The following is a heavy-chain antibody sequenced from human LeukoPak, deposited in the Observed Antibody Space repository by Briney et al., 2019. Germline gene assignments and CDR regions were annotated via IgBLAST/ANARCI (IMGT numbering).Heavy chain of an antibody. V-gene: IGHV1-3*03. CDR2: INTGNGNT. CDR3: AIAELGGPFDY. CDR1: GYTFTSYA. J-gene: IGHJ4*02. D-gene: IGHD7-27*01. Sequence: GASVKVSCKASGYTFTSYAMHWVRQAPGQRLEWMGWINTGNGNTKYSQEFQGRVTMTRDMSTSTVYMELSSLRSEDTAVYYCAIAELGGPFDYWGQGTLVTVSS.